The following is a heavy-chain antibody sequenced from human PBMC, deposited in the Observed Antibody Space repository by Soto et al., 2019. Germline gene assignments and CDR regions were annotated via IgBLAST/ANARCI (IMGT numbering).Heavy chain of an antibody. CDR1: GYTFSSYG. V-gene: IGHV1-18*01. D-gene: IGHD1-7*01. CDR2: IRVSDGLI. Sequence: QVYLVQSGGEVKKPGASVKVSCKTSGYTFSSYGISWVRQAPGQGLEWVGWIRVSDGLIKYAKRMEGRVTVTIDSSTSTSYMELRSLRPDDTAVYYCARDANYEPDYWGQGNLVTVSS. J-gene: IGHJ4*02. CDR3: ARDANYEPDY.